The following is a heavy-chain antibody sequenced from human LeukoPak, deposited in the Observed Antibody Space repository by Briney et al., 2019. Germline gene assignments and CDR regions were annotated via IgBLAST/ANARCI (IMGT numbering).Heavy chain of an antibody. J-gene: IGHJ5*02. D-gene: IGHD2-2*02. CDR2: INPSGGST. CDR3: AREVCSSTSCYTGWFEP. CDR1: GYTFTSYY. Sequence: ASGRVSCKASGYTFTSYYMHWGRQAPGQGLEWMGIINPSGGSTSYAQKFQGRVTMTRDTSTSTVYMELSSLRSEDTAVYYCAREVCSSTSCYTGWFEPWGQGTLVTVSS. V-gene: IGHV1-46*01.